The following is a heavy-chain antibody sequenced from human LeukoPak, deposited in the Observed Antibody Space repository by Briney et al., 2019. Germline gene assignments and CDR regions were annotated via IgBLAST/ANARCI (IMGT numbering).Heavy chain of an antibody. V-gene: IGHV4-4*07. D-gene: IGHD2-2*01. Sequence: SETLSLTCTVSGVSISSYYWSWLRQPAGKGLEWIGRIYTSGSTNYNPSLKSRVTMSVDTSKNQFSLKLSSVTAADTAVYYCAGACSSTSCYAGVAFDIWGQGTMVTVSS. CDR3: AGACSSTSCYAGVAFDI. J-gene: IGHJ3*02. CDR1: GVSISSYY. CDR2: IYTSGST.